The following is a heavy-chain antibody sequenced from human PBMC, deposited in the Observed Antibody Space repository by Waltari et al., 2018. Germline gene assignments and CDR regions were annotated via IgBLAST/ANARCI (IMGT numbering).Heavy chain of an antibody. CDR3: ARSLTRPAAKIRMDV. V-gene: IGHV4-34*01. J-gene: IGHJ6*04. D-gene: IGHD2-2*01. Sequence: QVQLQQWGAGLLKPSETLSLTCAVYGGSFSGYSWSWIRQPPGKGLEWIGEINHSGSTNYNPSLKSRVTISVDTSKNQFSLKLSSVTAADTAVYYCARSLTRPAAKIRMDVWGKGTTVTVSS. CDR2: INHSGST. CDR1: GGSFSGYS.